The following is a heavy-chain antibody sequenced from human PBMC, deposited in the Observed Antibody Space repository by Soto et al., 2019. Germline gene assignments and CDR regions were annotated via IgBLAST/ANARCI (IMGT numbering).Heavy chain of an antibody. CDR3: ARDRIGDSSGYYREYYFDY. CDR2: IYYSGST. J-gene: IGHJ4*02. D-gene: IGHD3-22*01. CDR1: GGSISSGDYY. Sequence: PSETLSLTCTVSGGSISSGDYYWSWIRQPPGKGLEWIGYIYYSGSTYYNPSLKSRVTISVDTSKNQFSLKLSSVTAADTAVYYCARDRIGDSSGYYREYYFDYWGQGTLVTVSS. V-gene: IGHV4-30-4*01.